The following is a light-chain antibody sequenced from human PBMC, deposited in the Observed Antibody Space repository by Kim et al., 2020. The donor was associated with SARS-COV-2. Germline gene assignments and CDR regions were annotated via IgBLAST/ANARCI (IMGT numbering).Light chain of an antibody. CDR3: CSYAGSSTSVV. CDR1: SSDVGSYNL. Sequence: SVTISCHGTSSDVGSYNLVSWYQQHPGKAPKLRIYEVSKRPSGVSNRFSGSKSGNTASLTISGLQAEDEADYYCCSYAGSSTSVVFGGGTQLTVL. CDR2: EVS. V-gene: IGLV2-23*02. J-gene: IGLJ2*01.